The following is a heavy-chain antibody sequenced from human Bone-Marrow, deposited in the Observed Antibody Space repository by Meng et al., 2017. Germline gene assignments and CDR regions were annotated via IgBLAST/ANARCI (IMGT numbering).Heavy chain of an antibody. J-gene: IGHJ4*02. CDR3: ATRGNPYLDR. CDR1: DYTLTSDG. Sequence: QGEVVQSGAEVKKPGASVKVPCKVSDYTLTSDGFSWVRQAPGQGLQWMGWINIYNGITNYGRNFQGRVTLTTDTSTSTGYMELSSLTSDDTAVYYCATRGNPYLDRWGQGTLVTVSS. CDR2: INIYNGIT. V-gene: IGHV1-18*04.